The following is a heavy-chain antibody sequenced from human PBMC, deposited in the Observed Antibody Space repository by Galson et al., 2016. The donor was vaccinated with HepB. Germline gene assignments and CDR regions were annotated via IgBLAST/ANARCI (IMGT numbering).Heavy chain of an antibody. Sequence: QSGAEVKKPGESLKISCRGSGYTFDTYWIGWVRPIPGKALEWMGLIYPGDFDISYSRPFQGQVTISVDKSISTAYLQWSSLTASDTAMYYCTRSLTGSYDFWGAIYNYYAMDVWGQGTTVTVS. J-gene: IGHJ6*02. CDR2: IYPGDFDI. CDR3: TRSLTGSYDFWGAIYNYYAMDV. D-gene: IGHD3-3*01. CDR1: GYTFDTYW. V-gene: IGHV5-51*01.